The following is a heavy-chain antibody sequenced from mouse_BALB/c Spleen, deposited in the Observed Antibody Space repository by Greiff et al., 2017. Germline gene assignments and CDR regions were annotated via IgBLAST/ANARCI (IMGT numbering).Heavy chain of an antibody. V-gene: IGHV1-69*02. CDR3: TRGYDYDAWFAY. CDR2: IYPSDSYT. Sequence: VQLQQPGAELVRPGASVKLSCKASGYTFTSYWINWVKQRPGQGLEWIGNIYPSDSYTNYNQKFKDKATLTVDKSSSTAYMQLSSPTSEDSAVYYCTRGYDYDAWFAYWGQGTLVTVSA. CDR1: GYTFTSYW. D-gene: IGHD2-4*01. J-gene: IGHJ3*01.